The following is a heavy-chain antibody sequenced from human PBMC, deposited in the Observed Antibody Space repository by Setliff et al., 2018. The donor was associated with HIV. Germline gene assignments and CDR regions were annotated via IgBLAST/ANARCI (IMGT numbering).Heavy chain of an antibody. D-gene: IGHD7-27*01. CDR1: GDYMSGYY. CDR2: IHTSGST. V-gene: IGHV4-4*08. Sequence: PSETLSLTCAVSGDYMSGYYWSWIRQSPGKKLEWIGYIHTSGSTNYNPPLKSRVTISLDTSNDRFSLRLSSVTAADTAVYYCARAPTGELDFWGQGTLVTVSS. J-gene: IGHJ4*02. CDR3: ARAPTGELDF.